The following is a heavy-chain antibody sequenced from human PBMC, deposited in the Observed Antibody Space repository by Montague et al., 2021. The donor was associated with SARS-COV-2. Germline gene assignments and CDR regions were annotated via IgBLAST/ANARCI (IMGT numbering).Heavy chain of an antibody. D-gene: IGHD3-9*01. CDR1: GDSVSSKSVA. Sequence: CAISGDSVSSKSVAWNWIRQSPSRGLEWLGRTYYRSKWDSDYAESVKRRLVITPDTSMNQVSLQLNSVIPEDTAVYFCASSGITLTGLDASDIWGQGTMVTVSS. V-gene: IGHV6-1*01. CDR2: TYYRSKWDS. J-gene: IGHJ3*02. CDR3: ASSGITLTGLDASDI.